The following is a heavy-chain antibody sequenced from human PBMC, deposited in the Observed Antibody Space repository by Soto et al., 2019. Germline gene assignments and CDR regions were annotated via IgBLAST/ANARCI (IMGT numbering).Heavy chain of an antibody. CDR3: ARERKRSIAAGAGWFDP. V-gene: IGHV3-74*01. CDR2: INSDGSST. Sequence: EVQLVESGGGLVQPGGSLRLSCAASGFTFSSYWMHWVRQAPGKGLVWVSRINSDGSSTSYADSVKGRFTISRDNAKNTLYLQMNSLRAEDTAVYYCARERKRSIAAGAGWFDPWGQGPLVTVSS. D-gene: IGHD6-25*01. J-gene: IGHJ5*02. CDR1: GFTFSSYW.